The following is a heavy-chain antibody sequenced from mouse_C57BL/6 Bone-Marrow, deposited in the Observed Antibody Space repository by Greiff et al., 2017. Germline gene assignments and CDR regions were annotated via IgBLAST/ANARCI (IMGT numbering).Heavy chain of an antibody. CDR3: SRSDYDVTGFAY. D-gene: IGHD2-4*01. CDR1: GYTFNTYP. J-gene: IGHJ3*01. Sequence: VQLQQSGAELVKPGASVKMSCKGSGYTFNTYPIERMKQKHGKSLEWIGNFHPYKDDTKYNDKFKGKATLTVEESSSTVYLELSRLTSDDSAVYYCSRSDYDVTGFAYWGQGTLVTVSA. V-gene: IGHV1-47*01. CDR2: FHPYKDDT.